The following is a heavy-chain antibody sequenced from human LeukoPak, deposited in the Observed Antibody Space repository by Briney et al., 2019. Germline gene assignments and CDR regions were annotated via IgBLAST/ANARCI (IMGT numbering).Heavy chain of an antibody. V-gene: IGHV3-23*01. D-gene: IGHD3-16*02. Sequence: GGSLRLSCAASGFTFSSYAMSWVRQAPGKGLEWVSAISGSGGSTYYADSVKGRFTTSRDNSKNTLYLQMNSLRAEDTAVYYCARGAGEVNVWGSFRLGGFDYWGQGTLVTVSS. CDR2: ISGSGGST. J-gene: IGHJ4*02. CDR1: GFTFSSYA. CDR3: ARGAGEVNVWGSFRLGGFDY.